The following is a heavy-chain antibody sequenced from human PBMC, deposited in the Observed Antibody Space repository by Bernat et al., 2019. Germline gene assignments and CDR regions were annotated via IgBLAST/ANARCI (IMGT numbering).Heavy chain of an antibody. J-gene: IGHJ3*01. D-gene: IGHD6-6*01. Sequence: VQLVESAGGLVEPWWSRRLSCSASGFTFTNAWMIWVRQAPVKGLELVGRIKSKSDGGTIDYAAHARDRFTISGDASKNTLFLQMNSLKGEDTAVYYCAASIASGTFDVWGLGTMVTVSP. CDR2: IKSKSDGGTI. CDR1: GFTFTNAW. V-gene: IGHV3-15*01. CDR3: AASIASGTFDV.